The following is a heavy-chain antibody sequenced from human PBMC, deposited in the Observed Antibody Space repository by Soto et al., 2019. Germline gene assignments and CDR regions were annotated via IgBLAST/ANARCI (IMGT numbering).Heavy chain of an antibody. CDR1: GFTFDDYT. Sequence: PGGSLRLSCAASGFTFDDYTMHWVRQAPGKGLEWVSLISWDGGSTYYADSVKGRFTISRDNSKNSLYLQMNSLRTEDTALYYCAKEYPPCSSGPLGFDPWGQGTLVTVSS. J-gene: IGHJ5*02. CDR3: AKEYPPCSSGPLGFDP. V-gene: IGHV3-43*01. CDR2: ISWDGGST. D-gene: IGHD6-19*01.